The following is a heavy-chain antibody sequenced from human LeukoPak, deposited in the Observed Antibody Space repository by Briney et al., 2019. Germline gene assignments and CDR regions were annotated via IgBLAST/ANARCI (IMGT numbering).Heavy chain of an antibody. CDR2: ICYSEST. D-gene: IGHD3-10*01. Sequence: SETLSLTCTVSGLSISSSSYCSAWLRQPPGKGLESIGSICYSESTYYNPSLKSRVTISVHTSQNQFSLKLSSVTAADTAVYYGARGMVRGVIISRYYFDYWGQGTLVTVSS. J-gene: IGHJ4*02. V-gene: IGHV4-39*01. CDR3: ARGMVRGVIISRYYFDY. CDR1: GLSISSSSYC.